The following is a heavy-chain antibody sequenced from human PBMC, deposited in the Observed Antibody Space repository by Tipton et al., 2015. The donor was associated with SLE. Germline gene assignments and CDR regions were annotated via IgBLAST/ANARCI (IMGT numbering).Heavy chain of an antibody. D-gene: IGHD6-13*01. CDR1: GFTFSSYG. CDR3: AKDQAAAAGMGDY. Sequence: SLRLSCAASGFTFSSYGMHWVRQAPGKGLEWVAFIRYDGSNKYYADSVKGRFTISRDNSKNTLYLQMNSLRAEDTAVYYCAKDQAAAAGMGDYWGQGTLVTVSS. CDR2: IRYDGSNK. J-gene: IGHJ4*02. V-gene: IGHV3-30*02.